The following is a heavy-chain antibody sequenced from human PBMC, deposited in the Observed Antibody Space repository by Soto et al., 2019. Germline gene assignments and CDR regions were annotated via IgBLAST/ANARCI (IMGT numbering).Heavy chain of an antibody. CDR3: ARGGPRYYGGMDV. V-gene: IGHV4-4*02. CDR2: IYHSGST. CDR1: GGSIRSSNW. Sequence: QVQLQESGPGLVKPSGTLSLTCAVSGGSIRSSNWWSWVRQPPGKGLEWIGEIYHSGSTNYNPSRKRRGNISVDKAKNQCSLKRSSGTAADTAVYYCARGGPRYYGGMDVWGQGTTVTVSS. J-gene: IGHJ6*02. D-gene: IGHD3-16*01.